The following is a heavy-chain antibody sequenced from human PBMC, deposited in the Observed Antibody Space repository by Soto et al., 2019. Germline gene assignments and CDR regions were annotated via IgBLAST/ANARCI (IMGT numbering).Heavy chain of an antibody. J-gene: IGHJ4*02. CDR1: GFTFSSYA. V-gene: IGHV3-23*01. CDR2: ISGSGGST. D-gene: IGHD6-6*01. CDR3: AKNGGYSSSSIEDY. Sequence: EVQLLESGGGLVQPGGSLRLSCAASGFTFSSYAMSWVRQAPGKGLEWVSAISGSGGSTYYADSVKGRFTISRDNSTNTLYLQMNSLRAEDTAVYYCAKNGGYSSSSIEDYWGQGTLVTVSS.